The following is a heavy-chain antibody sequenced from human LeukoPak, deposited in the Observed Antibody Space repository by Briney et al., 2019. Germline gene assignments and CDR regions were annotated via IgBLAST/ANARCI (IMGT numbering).Heavy chain of an antibody. V-gene: IGHV4-59*08. CDR2: IYYSGST. D-gene: IGHD3-3*01. Sequence: TSETLSLTCTVSGGSISSYYWSWIRQPPGKGLEWIGYIYYSGSTNYNPSLKSRVTISVDTSKNQFSLKLSSVTAADTAVYYCARHFHRPVTIFGVAPENYFDYWGQGTLVTVSS. CDR3: ARHFHRPVTIFGVAPENYFDY. J-gene: IGHJ4*02. CDR1: GGSISSYY.